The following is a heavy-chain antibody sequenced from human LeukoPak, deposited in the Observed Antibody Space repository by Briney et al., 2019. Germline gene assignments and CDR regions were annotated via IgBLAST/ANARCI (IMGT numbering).Heavy chain of an antibody. CDR1: GFTFSSYA. Sequence: GGSLRLSCAASGFTFSSYAMSWVRQAPGKGLEWVSAISGSGGSTYYADSVRGRFTISRDNSKNTLYLQMNSLRAEDTAVYYCAKGPDYGGNAPFDYWGQGTLVTVSS. D-gene: IGHD4-23*01. V-gene: IGHV3-23*01. J-gene: IGHJ4*02. CDR3: AKGPDYGGNAPFDY. CDR2: ISGSGGST.